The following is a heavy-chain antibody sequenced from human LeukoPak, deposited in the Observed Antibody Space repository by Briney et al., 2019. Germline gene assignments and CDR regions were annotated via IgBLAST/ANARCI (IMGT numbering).Heavy chain of an antibody. J-gene: IGHJ4*02. CDR1: GYSLTELS. V-gene: IGHV1-24*01. CDR3: ATGPTMPERDTSPGLLDF. Sequence: GASVKVSCKVSGYSLTELSTHWVRQAPGKGLEWMGGVDPESGAAMYAQKLQGRVTMTEDTSTDTAYMELNSLTSDDTAVYYCATGPTMPERDTSPGLLDFWGQGTLVTVFS. CDR2: VDPESGAA. D-gene: IGHD2-2*01.